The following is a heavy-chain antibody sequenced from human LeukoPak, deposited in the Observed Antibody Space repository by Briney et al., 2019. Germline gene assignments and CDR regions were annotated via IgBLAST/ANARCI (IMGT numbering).Heavy chain of an antibody. CDR1: GFTFSSYW. Sequence: GGSLRLSCAASGFTFSSYWMSWVRQAPGKGLEWVANIKQDGSEKYYVDSVKGRFTISRDNAKKSLYLQMNSLRAEDTAVYYCARDQVPYCSGGSCSTFDYWGQGTLVTVSS. CDR2: IKQDGSEK. CDR3: ARDQVPYCSGGSCSTFDY. J-gene: IGHJ4*02. V-gene: IGHV3-7*01. D-gene: IGHD2-15*01.